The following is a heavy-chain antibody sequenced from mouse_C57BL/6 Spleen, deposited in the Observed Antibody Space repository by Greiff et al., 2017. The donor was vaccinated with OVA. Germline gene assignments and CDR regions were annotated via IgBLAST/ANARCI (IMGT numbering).Heavy chain of an antibody. CDR2: IDPETGGT. V-gene: IGHV1-15*01. CDR3: TRLDGYYGNFMYYFDY. Sequence: QVQLQQSGAELVRPGASVTLSCKASGYTFTDYEMHWVKQTPVHGLEWIGAIDPETGGTAYNQKFKGKAILTADTSSSTAYMELRSLTSEDSAVYYCTRLDGYYGNFMYYFDYWGQGTTLTVSS. J-gene: IGHJ2*01. D-gene: IGHD2-1*01. CDR1: GYTFTDYE.